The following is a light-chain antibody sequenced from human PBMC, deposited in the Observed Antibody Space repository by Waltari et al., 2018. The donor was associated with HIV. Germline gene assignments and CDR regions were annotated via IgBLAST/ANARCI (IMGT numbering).Light chain of an antibody. CDR3: QSTDSSGTRI. CDR2: KDK. J-gene: IGLJ2*01. V-gene: IGLV3-25*03. CDR1: ALPKQY. Sequence: SSELTQPPSVLVSPGQTARIPCSGDALPKQYTSWYQQKPGQAPVLVIYKDKERPSGIPERFSGSTSGTTVTLTISGLQAEDEADYYCQSTDSSGTRIFGGGTKLTVL.